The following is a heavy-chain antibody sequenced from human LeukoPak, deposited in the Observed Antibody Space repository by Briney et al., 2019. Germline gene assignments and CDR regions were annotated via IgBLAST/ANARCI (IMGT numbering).Heavy chain of an antibody. V-gene: IGHV1-2*02. CDR3: ATVRDIVVGGGPYYFDY. CDR1: GYTFTSYY. Sequence: ASVKVSCKASGYTFTSYYMHWVRQAPGQGLEWMGWINPHNGDTNYAQKFQGRVTMTRDTSITTAYMELSRLKSDDTAVYYCATVRDIVVGGGPYYFDYWGQGTLVTVSS. D-gene: IGHD2-15*01. CDR2: INPHNGDT. J-gene: IGHJ4*02.